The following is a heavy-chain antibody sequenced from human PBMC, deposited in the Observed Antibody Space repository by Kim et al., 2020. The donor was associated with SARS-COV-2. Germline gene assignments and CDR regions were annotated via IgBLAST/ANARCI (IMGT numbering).Heavy chain of an antibody. D-gene: IGHD3-10*01. J-gene: IGHJ4*02. Sequence: SLKCRVTISVDTSTHQFSLKLSSVTAADTAVYYCARLLMVRGVIMYYFDYWGQGTLVTVSS. V-gene: IGHV4-39*01. CDR3: ARLLMVRGVIMYYFDY.